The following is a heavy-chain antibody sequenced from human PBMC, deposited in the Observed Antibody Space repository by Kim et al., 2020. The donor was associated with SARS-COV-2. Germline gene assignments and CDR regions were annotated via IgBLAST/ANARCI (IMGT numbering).Heavy chain of an antibody. J-gene: IGHJ4*02. CDR2: ISASSDII. CDR3: ARGDY. CDR1: GFTFSSSN. V-gene: IGHV3-48*01. Sequence: GGSLRLSCAASGFTFSSSNMIWVRQAPGKGLEWVSYISASSDIIYYADSVKGRFTISRDNAKNSLYLQMNSLRAEDTAVYYCARGDYSGQGTPVTVSS.